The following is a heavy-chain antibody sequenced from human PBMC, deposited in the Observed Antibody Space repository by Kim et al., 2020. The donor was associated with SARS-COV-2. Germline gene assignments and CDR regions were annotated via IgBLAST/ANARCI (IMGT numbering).Heavy chain of an antibody. J-gene: IGHJ6*02. Sequence: GGSLRLSCAASGFTFSSYGMHWVRQAPGKGLEWVAVISYDGSNKYYADSVKGRFTISRDNSKNTLYLQMNSLRAEDTAVYYCAKDPEYYYYGMDVWGQGTTVTVSS. CDR2: ISYDGSNK. CDR1: GFTFSSYG. V-gene: IGHV3-30*18. CDR3: AKDPEYYYYGMDV.